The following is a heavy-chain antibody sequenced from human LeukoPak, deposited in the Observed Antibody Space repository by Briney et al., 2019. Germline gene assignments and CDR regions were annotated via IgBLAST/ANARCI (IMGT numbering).Heavy chain of an antibody. Sequence: GGSLRLSCAASGFTFSSYNMNWVRQAPGKGLEWVSSITSGSSYIYYADSVKGRFTISRDNAKNSLYLQMNSLRAEDTAVYYCTGNYYGSGSYADFDYWGQGTLVTVSS. D-gene: IGHD3-10*01. J-gene: IGHJ4*02. CDR1: GFTFSSYN. CDR2: ITSGSSYI. CDR3: TGNYYGSGSYADFDY. V-gene: IGHV3-21*04.